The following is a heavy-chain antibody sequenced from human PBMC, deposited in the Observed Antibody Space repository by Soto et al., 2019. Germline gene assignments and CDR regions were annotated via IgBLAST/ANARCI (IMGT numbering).Heavy chain of an antibody. CDR1: GGSFSGYY. D-gene: IGHD2-8*01. V-gene: IGHV4-34*01. Sequence: QVQLQQWGAGLLKPSETLSLTCAVYGGSFSGYYWSWIRQPPGKGLEWIGEINHSGSTNYNPSLKSRVTISVDTSKNQFSLKLSSVTAADTAVYYCASPHPVLMVYATWGQGTLVTVSS. CDR2: INHSGST. J-gene: IGHJ5*02. CDR3: ASPHPVLMVYAT.